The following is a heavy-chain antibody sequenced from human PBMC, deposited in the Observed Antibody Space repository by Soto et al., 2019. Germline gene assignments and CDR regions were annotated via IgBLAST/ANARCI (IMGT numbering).Heavy chain of an antibody. J-gene: IGHJ5*02. V-gene: IGHV1-24*01. CDR2: FDPDEAET. Sequence: VQLVQSGAEVKKPGASVKVSCKVSGYTLNEVAMHWVRQAPGKGLEWLGGFDPDEAETIYAQHFQGRVTMTEDTSTDTVYMELSSLRSDDTALYFCTTYHGDYNFDHWGQGTLVTVSS. D-gene: IGHD4-17*01. CDR3: TTYHGDYNFDH. CDR1: GYTLNEVA.